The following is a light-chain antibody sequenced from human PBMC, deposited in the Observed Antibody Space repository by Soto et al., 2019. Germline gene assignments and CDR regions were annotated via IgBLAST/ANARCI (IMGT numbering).Light chain of an antibody. V-gene: IGKV4-1*01. Sequence: DIVMTQSPDSLAVSLGERATINCRSSQSILNTSNQKNYLVWYQQKPGQPPKLLIYWASARESGVPARFSGTGSGTDFTPTISSLQAEDVAVYYCQQYFGSSWTFGQGTKVEIK. CDR2: WAS. CDR3: QQYFGSSWT. CDR1: QSILNTSNQKNY. J-gene: IGKJ1*01.